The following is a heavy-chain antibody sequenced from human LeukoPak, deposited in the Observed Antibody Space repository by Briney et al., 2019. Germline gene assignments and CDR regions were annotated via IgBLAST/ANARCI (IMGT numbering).Heavy chain of an antibody. Sequence: PSETLSLTCTVSGYSISSGYYWGWIRQPPGKGLEWIGSIYHSGSTYYNPSLKSRVTISVDRSKNQFSLKLSSVTAADTAVYYCAREMDCSSTSCHGGLDPWGQGTLVTVSS. V-gene: IGHV4-38-2*02. D-gene: IGHD2-2*01. CDR1: GYSISSGYY. J-gene: IGHJ5*02. CDR3: AREMDCSSTSCHGGLDP. CDR2: IYHSGST.